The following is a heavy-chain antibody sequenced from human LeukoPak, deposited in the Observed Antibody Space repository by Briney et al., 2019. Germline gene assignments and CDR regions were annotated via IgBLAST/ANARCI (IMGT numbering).Heavy chain of an antibody. CDR1: GYSISSGYY. CDR3: TRNIVVVPTVTGAFDV. J-gene: IGHJ3*01. D-gene: IGHD2-2*01. Sequence: SETLSLTCAVSGYSISSGYYWGWIRQPPGKGLEWIGSVYHGGSTYYNPSLKSRVTISVDTSKNQFSLKLSSVTAADTAMYYCTRNIVVVPTVTGAFDVWGQGTMVTVSS. V-gene: IGHV4-38-2*01. CDR2: VYHGGST.